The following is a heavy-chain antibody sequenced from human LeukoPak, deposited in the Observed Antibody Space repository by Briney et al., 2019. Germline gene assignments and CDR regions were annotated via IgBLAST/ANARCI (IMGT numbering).Heavy chain of an antibody. CDR1: GYTFTSYG. Sequence: ASVKVSCKASGYTFTSYGISWVRQAPRQGLEWMGSISAYNGNTNYAQKLQGRVTMTTDTSTSTAYMELRSLRSDDTAVYYCARVRPTTYSSGYYYVDYWGQGTLVTVSS. J-gene: IGHJ4*02. CDR2: ISAYNGNT. D-gene: IGHD3-22*01. V-gene: IGHV1-18*01. CDR3: ARVRPTTYSSGYYYVDY.